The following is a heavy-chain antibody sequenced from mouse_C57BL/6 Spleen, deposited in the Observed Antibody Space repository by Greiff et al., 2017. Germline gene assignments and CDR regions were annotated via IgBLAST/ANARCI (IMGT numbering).Heavy chain of an antibody. D-gene: IGHD3-1*01. Sequence: EVKLQESGGGLVKPGGSLKLSCAASGFTFSDYGMHWVRQAPEKGLEWVAYISSGSSTIYYADTVKGRFTISRDNAKNTLFLQMTSLRSEDTAMYYCARGLQENLDYWGQGTTLTVSS. CDR1: GFTFSDYG. V-gene: IGHV5-17*01. J-gene: IGHJ2*01. CDR3: ARGLQENLDY. CDR2: ISSGSSTI.